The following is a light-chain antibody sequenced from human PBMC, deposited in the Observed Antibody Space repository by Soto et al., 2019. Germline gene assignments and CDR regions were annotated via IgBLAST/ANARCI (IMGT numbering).Light chain of an antibody. J-gene: IGKJ2*01. CDR2: DAS. CDR1: QSVSSSY. CDR3: QQYERPPFA. Sequence: DIVLTHSPATLSLSPCEGAALSSRASQSVSSSYLAWYQQKPGQAPRLLIYDASSRAAGVPDRVTGGGSGTDFTLTISGLEPDDFALYFCQQYERPPFAFGQGTKVDTK. V-gene: IGKV3D-20*02.